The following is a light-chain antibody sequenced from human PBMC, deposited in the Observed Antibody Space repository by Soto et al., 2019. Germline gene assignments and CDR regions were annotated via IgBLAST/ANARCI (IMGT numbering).Light chain of an antibody. J-gene: IGKJ4*01. CDR3: QQLNNYPLT. Sequence: DIQLTQSPSFLSASVGDRVTITCRASQDISSYLAWYQQKPGKAPKLLIYAASTLPSGVPSRFSGSGSGTDFTLTISSLQPEDFATYYCQQLNNYPLTFGGGTKVAIK. CDR2: AAS. V-gene: IGKV1-9*01. CDR1: QDISSY.